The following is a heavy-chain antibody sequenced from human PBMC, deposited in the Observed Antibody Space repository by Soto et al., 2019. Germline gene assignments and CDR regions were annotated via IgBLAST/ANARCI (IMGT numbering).Heavy chain of an antibody. V-gene: IGHV4-31*03. Sequence: LSETLSLTCTVSGGSISSGGYYWCWIRQHPGKGLEWIGYIYYSGSTYYNPSLKSRVTISVDTSKNQFSLKLSSVTAADAAVYYCAREGARYYGSGSYSYQYYFDYWGQGTLVTVS. J-gene: IGHJ4*02. CDR3: AREGARYYGSGSYSYQYYFDY. CDR2: IYYSGST. D-gene: IGHD3-10*01. CDR1: GGSISSGGYY.